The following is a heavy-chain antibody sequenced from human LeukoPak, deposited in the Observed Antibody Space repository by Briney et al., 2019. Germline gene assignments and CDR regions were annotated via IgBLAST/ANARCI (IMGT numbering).Heavy chain of an antibody. CDR2: IYFSGST. D-gene: IGHD6-13*01. CDR3: ASVRWSSSWYNYFDY. CDR1: DGSIISRSYY. V-gene: IGHV4-39*01. J-gene: IGHJ4*02. Sequence: PSETLSLTCTVSDGSIISRSYYWGWIRQPPGKGLEWIGTIYFSGSTYYNPSLKSRLTISVDTSKNQFSLKLSSVTAADTAVYYCASVRWSSSWYNYFDYWGQGTLITVSS.